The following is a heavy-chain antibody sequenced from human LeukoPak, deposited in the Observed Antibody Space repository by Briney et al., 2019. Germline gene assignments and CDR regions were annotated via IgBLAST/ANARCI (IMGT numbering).Heavy chain of an antibody. V-gene: IGHV4-4*07. CDR2: IYTSGNT. D-gene: IGHD1-26*01. CDR1: GGSIS. J-gene: IGHJ4*02. CDR3: ANIGSYFDS. Sequence: SETLSLTCTVSGGSISWIRQPAGKGLEGIGRIYTSGNTNYNPSLQSRVTMSLDTSKNQFSLNLTSVTAADTAVYYCANIGSYFDSWGQGILVSVSS.